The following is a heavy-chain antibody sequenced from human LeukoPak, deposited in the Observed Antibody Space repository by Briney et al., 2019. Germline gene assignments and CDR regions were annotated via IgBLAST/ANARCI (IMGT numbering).Heavy chain of an antibody. Sequence: ASVKVSCKASGYTFTSYGISWVRQAPGQGLGWRGWISANNGNTNYAQKLQGRVTMTTGTSTSTAYMELRSLRSDDTAVYYCARDPSPTYYYDSSGYYYDYWGQGTLVTVSS. CDR2: ISANNGNT. D-gene: IGHD3-22*01. CDR1: GYTFTSYG. J-gene: IGHJ4*02. CDR3: ARDPSPTYYYDSSGYYYDY. V-gene: IGHV1-18*01.